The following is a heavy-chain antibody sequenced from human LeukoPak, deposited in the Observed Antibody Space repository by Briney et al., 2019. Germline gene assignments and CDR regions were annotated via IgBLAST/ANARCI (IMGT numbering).Heavy chain of an antibody. Sequence: KPSETLSLTCTVSGGSISSGDYYWSWIRQPPGKGLEWIGYIYYSGSTYYNPSLKSRVTISVDTSKNQFSLKLSSVTAADTAVYYCARECLGGTIFGGMDVWGQGTTVTVSS. V-gene: IGHV4-30-4*01. J-gene: IGHJ6*02. CDR1: GGSISSGDYY. CDR2: IYYSGST. D-gene: IGHD3-3*01. CDR3: ARECLGGTIFGGMDV.